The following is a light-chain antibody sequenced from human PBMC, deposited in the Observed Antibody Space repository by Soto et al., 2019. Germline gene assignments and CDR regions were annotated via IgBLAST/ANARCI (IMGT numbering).Light chain of an antibody. CDR2: SAS. CDR3: QQYGSSRT. CDR1: QSVSSY. J-gene: IGKJ1*01. Sequence: EIVLTQSPATLSLSPGERATLSCRASQSVSSYLAWYQQKPGQAPRLLIYSASSRATGIPDRFRGRGSGTDFTLTISRLEPEDFAVYYCQQYGSSRTFGQGTKVDIK. V-gene: IGKV3-20*01.